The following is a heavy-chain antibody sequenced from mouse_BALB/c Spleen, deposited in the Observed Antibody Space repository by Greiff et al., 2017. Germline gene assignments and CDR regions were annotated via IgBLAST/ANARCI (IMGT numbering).Heavy chain of an antibody. J-gene: IGHJ2*01. D-gene: IGHD1-1*01. Sequence: QVQLQQPGAELVKPGASVTMSCKASGYTFTSYWMHWVKQRPGQGLEWIGVIDPSDSYTSYNQKFTGKATLTVDTSSSTAYMQLSSLTSEDSAVYYCTRSITTVVATDYWGQGTTLTVSS. CDR2: IDPSDSYT. V-gene: IGHV1S127*01. CDR1: GYTFTSYW. CDR3: TRSITTVVATDY.